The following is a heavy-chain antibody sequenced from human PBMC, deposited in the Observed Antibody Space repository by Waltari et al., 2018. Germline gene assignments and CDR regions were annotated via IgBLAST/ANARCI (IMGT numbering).Heavy chain of an antibody. V-gene: IGHV1-69*13. CDR3: ARGGGRGSPEERYYYYYMDV. CDR2: IIPSCGTA. Sequence: QVQLVQSGAEVKKPGSSVKVSCKASGGTFSSYAISWVRQAPGQGLEWMGRIIPSCGTANDAQKFQGRVTITADKSTSTAYMELSSLRSEDTAVYYCARGGGRGSPEERYYYYYMDVWGKGTTVTISS. CDR1: GGTFSSYA. J-gene: IGHJ6*03. D-gene: IGHD3-10*01.